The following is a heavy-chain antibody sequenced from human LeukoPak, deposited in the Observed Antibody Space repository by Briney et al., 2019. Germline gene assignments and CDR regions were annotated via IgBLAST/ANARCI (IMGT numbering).Heavy chain of an antibody. V-gene: IGHV3-7*01. J-gene: IGHJ3*02. CDR1: GFTFSSYW. CDR2: IKQDGSEK. CDR3: ARDPNYGSGSYYSDAFDI. Sequence: GGSLRLSCAASGFTFSSYWMSWVRQAPGKGLGWVANIKQDGSEKYYVDSVKGRFTISRDNAKNSLYLQMNSLRAEDTAVYYCARDPNYGSGSYYSDAFDIWGQGTMVTVSS. D-gene: IGHD3-10*01.